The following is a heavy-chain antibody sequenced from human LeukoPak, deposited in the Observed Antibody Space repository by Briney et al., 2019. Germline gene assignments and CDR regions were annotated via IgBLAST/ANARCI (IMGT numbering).Heavy chain of an antibody. J-gene: IGHJ6*02. CDR1: GYTFTSYG. D-gene: IGHD5-18*01. Sequence: ASVKVSCKASGYTFTSYGISWVRQAPGQGLEWMGWISAYNGNTNYAQKLQGRVTMTTDTSTSTAYMELRSLRSDDTAVYYCARAPIGLDTAMVVVRRHEYGMDVWGQGTTVTVSS. CDR2: ISAYNGNT. CDR3: ARAPIGLDTAMVVVRRHEYGMDV. V-gene: IGHV1-18*01.